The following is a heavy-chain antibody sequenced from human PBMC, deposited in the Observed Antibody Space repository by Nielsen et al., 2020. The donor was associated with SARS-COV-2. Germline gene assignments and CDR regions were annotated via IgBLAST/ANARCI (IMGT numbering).Heavy chain of an antibody. V-gene: IGHV4-59*01. J-gene: IGHJ3*02. CDR2: IYYSGST. CDR3: ARISYYYDSSGYHEDAFDI. Sequence: SETLSLTCAVYGGSFSGYYWSWIRQPPGKGLEWIGYIYYSGSTNYNPSLKSRVTISVDTSKNQFSLKLSPATAADTAVYYCARISYYYDSSGYHEDAFDIWGQGTMVTVSS. CDR1: GGSFSGYY. D-gene: IGHD3-22*01.